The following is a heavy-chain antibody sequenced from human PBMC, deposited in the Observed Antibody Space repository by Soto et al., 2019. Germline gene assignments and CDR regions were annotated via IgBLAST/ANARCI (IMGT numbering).Heavy chain of an antibody. D-gene: IGHD4-4*01. Sequence: PSETLSLTCTVSGGSISSGGYYWSWIRQHPGKGLEWIGYIYYSGSTHYNPSLKSRVTISVDTSKNQFSLKLSSVTAADTAVYYCARVHGFNSNFRLGTYNWFDPWGQGTLVTVSS. CDR1: GGSISSGGYY. V-gene: IGHV4-31*03. CDR3: ARVHGFNSNFRLGTYNWFDP. J-gene: IGHJ5*02. CDR2: IYYSGST.